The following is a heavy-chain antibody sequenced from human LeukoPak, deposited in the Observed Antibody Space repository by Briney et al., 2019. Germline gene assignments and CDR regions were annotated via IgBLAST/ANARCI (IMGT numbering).Heavy chain of an antibody. CDR1: GFSFDDYA. CDR3: AKGAWRGGDVYYYCYYMDV. CDR2: INWNSGSI. V-gene: IGHV3-9*01. J-gene: IGHJ6*03. D-gene: IGHD2-21*02. Sequence: GGSLRLSCAASGFSFDDYAMHWVRQAPGKGLEWVSGINWNSGSIDYAESVKGRFTISRDNAKNSLYLQMNSLRAEDTAVYYCAKGAWRGGDVYYYCYYMDVWGKGTTVTISS.